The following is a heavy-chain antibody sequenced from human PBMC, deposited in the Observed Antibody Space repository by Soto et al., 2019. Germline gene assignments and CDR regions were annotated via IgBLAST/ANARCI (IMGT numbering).Heavy chain of an antibody. V-gene: IGHV1-8*01. CDR2: MNPNSGDT. CDR3: ARAPPLQRFFEWLLSYYYGMDV. CDR1: GYTFTSYD. J-gene: IGHJ6*02. D-gene: IGHD3-3*01. Sequence: ASVKVSCKASGYTFTSYDINWVRQATGQGLEWMGWMNPNSGDTGYAQKLQGRVTMTRNTSISTAYMELSSLRSEDTAVYYCARAPPLQRFFEWLLSYYYGMDVWGQGTTVTVSS.